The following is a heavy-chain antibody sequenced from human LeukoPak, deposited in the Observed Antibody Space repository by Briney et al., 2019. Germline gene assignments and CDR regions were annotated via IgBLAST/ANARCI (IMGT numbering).Heavy chain of an antibody. Sequence: PSETLSLTCTVSGGSISSYYWSWIRQPPGKGLEWIGNIYNSGGTHYNPSLKSRVTTSVDTSKNQFSLKLTSVTAADTAVYYCARYRGNSNGGFDPWGQGTLVTVSS. CDR2: IYNSGGT. D-gene: IGHD4-23*01. J-gene: IGHJ5*02. CDR3: ARYRGNSNGGFDP. CDR1: GGSISSYY. V-gene: IGHV4-59*01.